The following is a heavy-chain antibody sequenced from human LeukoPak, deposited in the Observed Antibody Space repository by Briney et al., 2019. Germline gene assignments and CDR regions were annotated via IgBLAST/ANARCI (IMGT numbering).Heavy chain of an antibody. V-gene: IGHV3-21*01. J-gene: IGHJ3*02. D-gene: IGHD4-11*01. Sequence: GGSLRLSCAASGFTFSSYSMNWVRQAPGKGLEWVSSISSSSSYIYYADSVKGRFTISRDNAKNSLYLQMNSLRAEDTAVYYCARDMGNYAAFDIWGQGTMVTVS. CDR2: ISSSSSYI. CDR3: ARDMGNYAAFDI. CDR1: GFTFSSYS.